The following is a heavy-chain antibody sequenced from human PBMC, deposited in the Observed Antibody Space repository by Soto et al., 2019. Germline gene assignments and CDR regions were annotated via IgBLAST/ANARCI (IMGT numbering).Heavy chain of an antibody. CDR2: IYYSGDT. D-gene: IGHD3-22*01. CDR3: LQIDY. J-gene: IGHJ4*02. Sequence: PSETLSLTCTVSGGSIRSSNYYWAWVRQPPGKGLEWIANIYYSGDTYFHPSLRSRLTVSVDTSKNQFSLKLSSLTAADTAMIVVLQIDYWGQGTLVTVSS. CDR1: GGSIRSSNYY. V-gene: IGHV4-39*01.